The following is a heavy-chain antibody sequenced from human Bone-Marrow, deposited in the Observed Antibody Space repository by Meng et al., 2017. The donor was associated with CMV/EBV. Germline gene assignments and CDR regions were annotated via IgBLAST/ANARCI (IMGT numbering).Heavy chain of an antibody. CDR3: ARVLVVRGVIITKYYYYYGMDV. CDR1: GGSISSYY. CDR2: IYHSGST. V-gene: IGHV4-59*12. D-gene: IGHD3-10*01. J-gene: IGHJ6*02. Sequence: GSLRLSCTVSGGSISSYYWSWIRQPQGQGLGWIGSIYHSGSTYYNPFLKSRVTISVDTSKNQFSLKLSSVTAADPAVYYCARVLVVRGVIITKYYYYYGMDVWGQGTTVTVSS.